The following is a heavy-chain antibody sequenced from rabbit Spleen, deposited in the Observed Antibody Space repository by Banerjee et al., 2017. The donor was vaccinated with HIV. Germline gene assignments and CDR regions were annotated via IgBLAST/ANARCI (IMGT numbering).Heavy chain of an antibody. V-gene: IGHV1S45*01. CDR2: IITTSGGT. D-gene: IGHD2-1*01. CDR3: ARGTDYGGINSNL. Sequence: EESGGGLVQPEGSLTLTCTASGFSFSSSYWICWVRQAPGKGLEWIGCIITTSGGTWRASWAKGRFTISKTSSTTVTLQMTSLTAADTATYFCARGTDYGGINSNLWGQGTLVTVS. CDR1: GFSFSSSYW. J-gene: IGHJ4*01.